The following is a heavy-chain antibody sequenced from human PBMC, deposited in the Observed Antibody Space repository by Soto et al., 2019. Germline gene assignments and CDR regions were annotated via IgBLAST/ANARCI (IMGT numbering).Heavy chain of an antibody. CDR2: IYYSGST. V-gene: IGHV4-59*01. D-gene: IGHD6-6*01. Sequence: SETLSLTCTVSGGSISSYYWSWIRQPPGKGLEWIGYIYYSGSTNYNPSLKSRVTISVDTSKNQFSLKLSSVTAADTAVYYCERGRSIAARPYYYYYMDVWGKGTTVTVSS. CDR3: ERGRSIAARPYYYYYMDV. J-gene: IGHJ6*03. CDR1: GGSISSYY.